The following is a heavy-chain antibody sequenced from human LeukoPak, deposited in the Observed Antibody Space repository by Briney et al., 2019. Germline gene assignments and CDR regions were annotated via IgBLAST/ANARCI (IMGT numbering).Heavy chain of an antibody. V-gene: IGHV4-39*07. Sequence: PSETLSLTCTVSGGSISSSSYYWGWIRQPPGKGLEWIGSIYYSGSTYYNPSLKSRVTISVDTSKNQFSLKLSSVTAADTAVYYCARVDYYDGDYYFDYWGQGTLVTVSP. CDR3: ARVDYYDGDYYFDY. CDR2: IYYSGST. J-gene: IGHJ4*02. CDR1: GGSISSSSYY. D-gene: IGHD3-22*01.